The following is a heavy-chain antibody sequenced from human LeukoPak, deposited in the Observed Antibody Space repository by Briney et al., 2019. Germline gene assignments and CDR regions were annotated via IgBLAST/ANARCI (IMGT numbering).Heavy chain of an antibody. Sequence: GGSLRLSCAASGFTLSSYNMKWVRQAPGKGLEWVSSISYRSSDIEYADSVRGRFTISRDNAKQSLYLQMSGLRAEDTAVYYCARVYSSSWYSGYLYVDLWGKGTTVTVSS. CDR2: ISYRSSDI. CDR3: ARVYSSSWYSGYLYVDL. V-gene: IGHV3-21*01. J-gene: IGHJ6*03. CDR1: GFTLSSYN. D-gene: IGHD6-13*01.